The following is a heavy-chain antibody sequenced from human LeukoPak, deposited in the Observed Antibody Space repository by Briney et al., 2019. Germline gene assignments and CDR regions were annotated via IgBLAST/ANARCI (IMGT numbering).Heavy chain of an antibody. CDR3: ARDYKYAFDN. D-gene: IGHD5-24*01. Sequence: GRSLRLSCAASGFTFDDYAMHWVRQAPGKGLEWVSGISWNSGSIGYADSVKGRFTISGDKAKNSLYLQMNSLRVEDTAVYYCARDYKYAFDNWGQGTLVTVSS. J-gene: IGHJ4*02. CDR1: GFTFDDYA. CDR2: ISWNSGSI. V-gene: IGHV3-9*01.